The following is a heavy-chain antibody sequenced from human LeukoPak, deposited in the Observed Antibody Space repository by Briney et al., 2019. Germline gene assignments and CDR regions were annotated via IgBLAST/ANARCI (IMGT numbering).Heavy chain of an antibody. CDR3: ARDRYYYDSSAHGAFDI. CDR2: ISAYNGNT. Sequence: ASVKVSCKASGYTFTSYGISWVRQAPGQGLEWMGWISAYNGNTNYAQKLQGRVTMTTDTSTSTANMELRSQRSDDTAVYYCARDRYYYDSSAHGAFDIWGQTTMVTVSS. D-gene: IGHD3-22*01. CDR1: GYTFTSYG. V-gene: IGHV1-18*01. J-gene: IGHJ3*02.